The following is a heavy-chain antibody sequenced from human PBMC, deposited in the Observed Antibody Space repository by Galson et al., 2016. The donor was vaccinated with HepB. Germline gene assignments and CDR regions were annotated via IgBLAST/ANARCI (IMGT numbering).Heavy chain of an antibody. CDR1: GFVFSNFG. D-gene: IGHD1-1*01. Sequence: SLRLSCAASGFVFSNFGLSWVRQAPGKGLEWVARISTRRTPYYSDSVQGRFTISRDNSNNTLYLQMNGLRAEDTAVYYCAKEGLVRRIFDHWGQGTLLTVSS. CDR3: AKEGLVRRIFDH. CDR2: ISTRRTP. V-gene: IGHV3-23*01. J-gene: IGHJ4*02.